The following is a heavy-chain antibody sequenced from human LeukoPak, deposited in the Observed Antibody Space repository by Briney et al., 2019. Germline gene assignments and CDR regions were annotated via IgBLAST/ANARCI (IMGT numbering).Heavy chain of an antibody. J-gene: IGHJ5*02. D-gene: IGHD2-2*01. Sequence: SETLSLTCTVSGGSISSGDYYWSWIRQPPGKGLEWSGYIYYSGSTYYNPSLKSRVTISVDTSMDQFSLKLSSVTAADTAVYYCARGRLIYCSSTSCYRSNWFDPWGQGTLVTVSS. CDR1: GGSISSGDYY. CDR3: ARGRLIYCSSTSCYRSNWFDP. V-gene: IGHV4-30-4*08. CDR2: IYYSGST.